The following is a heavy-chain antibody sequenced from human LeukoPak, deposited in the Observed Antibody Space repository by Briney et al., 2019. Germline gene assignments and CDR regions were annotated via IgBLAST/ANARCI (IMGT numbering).Heavy chain of an antibody. CDR1: GFTFSSYA. CDR3: ARDRGWNSGNQGAFDI. CDR2: ISYDGSNK. V-gene: IGHV3-30-3*01. D-gene: IGHD1-26*01. J-gene: IGHJ3*02. Sequence: GGSLRLSCAASGFTFSSYAMHWVRQAPGKGLEWVAVISYDGSNKYYADSVKGRFTISRDNSKNTLYLRMNSLRAEDTAVYYCARDRGWNSGNQGAFDIWGQGTMVTVSS.